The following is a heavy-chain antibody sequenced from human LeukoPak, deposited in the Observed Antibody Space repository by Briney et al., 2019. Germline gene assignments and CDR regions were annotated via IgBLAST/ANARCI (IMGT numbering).Heavy chain of an antibody. D-gene: IGHD3-10*01. J-gene: IGHJ3*02. Sequence: ASVTLSLTASGYTCTSYGISWVRQAPGQGLEWRGWISAYNGNTNYAQKLQGRVTMTTDTSTRTAYMELRSLRSDGTAVYYCARDQRITMVRGRGDDPFDIWGQGTLVTVSS. CDR2: ISAYNGNT. CDR1: GYTCTSYG. CDR3: ARDQRITMVRGRGDDPFDI. V-gene: IGHV1-18*01.